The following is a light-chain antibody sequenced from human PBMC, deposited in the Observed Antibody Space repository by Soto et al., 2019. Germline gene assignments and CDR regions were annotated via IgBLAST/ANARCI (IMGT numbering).Light chain of an antibody. J-gene: IGKJ2*01. V-gene: IGKV3-15*01. CDR2: GAS. CDR3: QQYNNWPFYT. Sequence: EIVMTQSPATLSVSPGERATLSCRASQSVSSNLAWYQQKPGRAPRLLFYGASTRATGIPARFSGSGSGTEFTLTISSLQSEDFAVYYCQQYNNWPFYTFGQGTKLEIK. CDR1: QSVSSN.